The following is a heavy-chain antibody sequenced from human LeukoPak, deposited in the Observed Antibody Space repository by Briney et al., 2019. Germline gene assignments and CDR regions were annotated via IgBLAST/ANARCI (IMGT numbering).Heavy chain of an antibody. V-gene: IGHV4-38-2*02. J-gene: IGHJ4*02. CDR2: IYQSGRT. Sequence: SETLSLTCTVSGYSISSGDYWGWIRQPPGKGLEWIGNIYQSGRTHYNPSLKSRVTISVDTSKNQFSLKLSSVTAADTAVYYCARFRTNDTSGYYGGSFDYWGQGTLVTVSS. CDR3: ARFRTNDTSGYYGGSFDY. CDR1: GYSISSGDY. D-gene: IGHD3-22*01.